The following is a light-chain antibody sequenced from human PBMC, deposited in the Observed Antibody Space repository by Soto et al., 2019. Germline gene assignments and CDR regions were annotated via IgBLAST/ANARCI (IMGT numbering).Light chain of an antibody. Sequence: DLQMTPSPSTLAASVGERVTISCRASQSMSSWLAWYQQKPGKAPKLLTYKASSVESGVPSRFRGGGSGTECTLTISSLQADDFATYYCQQYNSYSRTFGQGTKVEIK. CDR2: KAS. V-gene: IGKV1-5*03. J-gene: IGKJ1*01. CDR3: QQYNSYSRT. CDR1: QSMSSW.